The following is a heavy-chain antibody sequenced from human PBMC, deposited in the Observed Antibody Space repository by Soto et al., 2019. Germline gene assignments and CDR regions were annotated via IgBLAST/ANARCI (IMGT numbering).Heavy chain of an antibody. Sequence: QLQLVQSGAEVKKPGASVKVSCKTSGYTFTSYGISWVRQAPGQGLEWMGWISAYNGDSNYAQKLQGSVTMTTDPSPSTDHVELRSLRSDDTAGYYCARDHDIGSTAADYWGQGTLVTVSS. V-gene: IGHV1-18*01. J-gene: IGHJ4*02. D-gene: IGHD5-12*01. CDR1: GYTFTSYG. CDR3: ARDHDIGSTAADY. CDR2: ISAYNGDS.